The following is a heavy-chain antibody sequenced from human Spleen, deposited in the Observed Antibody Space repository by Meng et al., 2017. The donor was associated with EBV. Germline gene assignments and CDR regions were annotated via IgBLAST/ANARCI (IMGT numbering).Heavy chain of an antibody. CDR1: GYTFTDYY. CDR3: ARDEMTTGFDY. Sequence: HVQLVQSGAELKKPGASVKVSCKASGYTFTDYYMHWVRQAPGQGLERMGRINPNSGDTDYAQKFQGRVTMTRDTSISTAYMELSRLRSDDTALYYCARDEMTTGFDYWGQGSLVTVSS. CDR2: INPNSGDT. J-gene: IGHJ4*02. D-gene: IGHD4-17*01. V-gene: IGHV1-2*06.